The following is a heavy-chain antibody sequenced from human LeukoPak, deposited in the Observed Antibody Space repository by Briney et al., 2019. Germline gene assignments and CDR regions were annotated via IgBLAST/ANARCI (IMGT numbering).Heavy chain of an antibody. CDR2: MNPNSGNT. V-gene: IGHV1-8*03. CDR3: AREGLDY. J-gene: IGHJ4*02. CDR1: GYTFSSYD. Sequence: ASVKVSCKASGYTFSSYDINWVRQATGQGLEWMGWMNPNSGNTGYAQKFQGRVTITTNTSISTAYMELSSLRSDDTAAYYCAREGLDYWGQGTLVTVSS.